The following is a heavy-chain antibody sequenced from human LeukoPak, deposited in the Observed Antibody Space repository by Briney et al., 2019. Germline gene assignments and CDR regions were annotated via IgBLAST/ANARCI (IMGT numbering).Heavy chain of an antibody. CDR3: TPSGDGWGLDY. CDR1: GYTLAPYY. Sequence: GASVKVSCKASGYTLAPYYINWMRQAPGQGLEWMGKINPSTGISACTERFQGRVTMTADTSTNTVYMELSSLISEDTAMYYCTPSGDGWGLDYWGQGTLVTVSS. J-gene: IGHJ4*02. CDR2: INPSTGIS. V-gene: IGHV1-46*01. D-gene: IGHD1-26*01.